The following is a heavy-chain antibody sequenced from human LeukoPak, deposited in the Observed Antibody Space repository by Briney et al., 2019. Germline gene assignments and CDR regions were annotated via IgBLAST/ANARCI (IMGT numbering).Heavy chain of an antibody. J-gene: IGHJ4*02. CDR2: ISGSGDST. CDR1: GFTFSTYA. D-gene: IGHD3-10*01. CDR3: ASRGYGSGSYYTFDF. Sequence: GGSLRLSCAASGFTFSTYAMSWVRQAPGKGLEWVSTISGSGDSTFYADSVKGRFTISRDNSKNTLYLQMNSLRAEDTAIYYCASRGYGSGSYYTFDFWGQGTLVTVSS. V-gene: IGHV3-23*01.